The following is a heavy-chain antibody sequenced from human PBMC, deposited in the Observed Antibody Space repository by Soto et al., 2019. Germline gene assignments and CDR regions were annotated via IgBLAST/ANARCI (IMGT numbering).Heavy chain of an antibody. J-gene: IGHJ4*02. Sequence: SVKVSCKASGGTFSSYTINWVRQAPGQGLEWMGRIIPILNISNFAQRFQGRVTITADKFMTAAYMELSSLRSEDTAVYYCARAAGLGLRYDYWGQGTLVTVSS. CDR3: ARAAGLGLRYDY. D-gene: IGHD4-17*01. V-gene: IGHV1-69*02. CDR1: GGTFSSYT. CDR2: IIPILNIS.